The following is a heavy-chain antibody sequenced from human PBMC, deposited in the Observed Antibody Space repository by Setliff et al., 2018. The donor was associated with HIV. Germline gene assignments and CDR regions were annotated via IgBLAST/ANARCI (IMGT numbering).Heavy chain of an antibody. V-gene: IGHV1-2*02. CDR1: GDTFTGYY. CDR2: INPNSGGT. CDR3: ARVPILRYASPVDM. Sequence: ASVKVSCKASGDTFTGYYMHWVRQAPGQGLEWMGWINPNSGGTNYAQKFQGRVTMTRDTSISTAYMELSRLRFDDTAVYYCARVPILRYASPVDMWGQGTLVTVSS. D-gene: IGHD3-9*01. J-gene: IGHJ4*02.